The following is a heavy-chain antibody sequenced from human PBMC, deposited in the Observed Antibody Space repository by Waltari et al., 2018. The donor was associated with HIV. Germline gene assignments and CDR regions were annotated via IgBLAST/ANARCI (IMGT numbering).Heavy chain of an antibody. CDR3: ARVGGRCSNGVCYGWFDP. Sequence: QVQLQESGPGLVKPSQTLSLTCTVSGGSINSRSYYWTWIRQPAGKGLEWIGRVYTGGSAYYNPFLKSRVTISVDTSKNQFSLRLSSVTAADTAVYYCARVGGRCSNGVCYGWFDPWGQGTLVTVSS. D-gene: IGHD2-8*01. CDR1: GGSINSRSYY. V-gene: IGHV4-61*02. CDR2: VYTGGSA. J-gene: IGHJ5*02.